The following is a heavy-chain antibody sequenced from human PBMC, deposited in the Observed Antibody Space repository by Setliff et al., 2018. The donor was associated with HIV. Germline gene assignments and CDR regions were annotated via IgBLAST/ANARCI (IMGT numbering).Heavy chain of an antibody. CDR1: GFTFSDYY. J-gene: IGHJ4*02. Sequence: HPGGSLRLSCAASGFTFSDYYMSWIRQAPGKGLEWVANIKQDGSEKYYVDSVKGRFTISGDNAKNSLFLQMNSLRAEDTAVYYCAREYCNSTSCYGYSGDYWGQGTLVTVSS. CDR2: IKQDGSEK. CDR3: AREYCNSTSCYGYSGDY. V-gene: IGHV3-7*01. D-gene: IGHD2-2*01.